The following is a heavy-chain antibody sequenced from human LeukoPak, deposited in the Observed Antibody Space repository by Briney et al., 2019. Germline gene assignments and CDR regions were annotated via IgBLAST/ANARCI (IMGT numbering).Heavy chain of an antibody. CDR3: ARDPSGWYYFDY. D-gene: IGHD6-19*01. Sequence: GGSLRLSCAASGFTFDDYAMHWVRQAPGKGLEWVSGISWNSGSIGYADSVKGRFTISRDNAKNSLYLQMNSLRAEDTAVYYCARDPSGWYYFDYWGQGTLVTVSS. CDR2: ISWNSGSI. J-gene: IGHJ4*02. CDR1: GFTFDDYA. V-gene: IGHV3-9*01.